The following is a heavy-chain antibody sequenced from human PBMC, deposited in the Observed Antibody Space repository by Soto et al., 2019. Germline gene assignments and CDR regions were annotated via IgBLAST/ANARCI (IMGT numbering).Heavy chain of an antibody. Sequence: SVKVSCKASGGTFSSYTISWVRQAPGQGLERMGRIIPILGIANYAQKFQGRVTITADKSTSTAYMELSSLRSEDTAVFYCARAALGYSYSNQGAITTAYYYYMDVWGKGTTVTVSS. V-gene: IGHV1-69*02. CDR1: GGTFSSYT. D-gene: IGHD4-4*01. CDR2: IIPILGIA. J-gene: IGHJ6*03. CDR3: ARAALGYSYSNQGAITTAYYYYMDV.